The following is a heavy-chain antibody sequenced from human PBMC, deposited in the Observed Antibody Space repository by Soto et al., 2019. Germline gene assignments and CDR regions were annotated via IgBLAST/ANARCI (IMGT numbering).Heavy chain of an antibody. J-gene: IGHJ6*02. CDR2: IYYSGST. V-gene: IGHV4-59*01. D-gene: IGHD3-9*01. CDR3: ARFVLRYFDWSPAYGMDV. Sequence: SETLSLTCTVSGGSISSYYWSWIRQPPGKGLEWIGYIYYSGSTNYNPSLKSRVTISVDTSKNQFSLKLSSVTAADTAVYYCARFVLRYFDWSPAYGMDVWGQGTTVTVSS. CDR1: GGSISSYY.